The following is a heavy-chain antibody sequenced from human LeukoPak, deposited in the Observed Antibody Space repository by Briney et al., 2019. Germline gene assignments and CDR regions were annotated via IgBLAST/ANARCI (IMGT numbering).Heavy chain of an antibody. J-gene: IGHJ3*02. CDR3: ARARGTYSHDAFDI. Sequence: SETLSLTCTVSGGSISSSSYYWGWIRQPPGKGLEWIGSIYYSGSTYYNPSLKSRVTISVDTSKNQFSLKLSSVTAADTAVYYCARARGTYSHDAFDIWGQGTMVTVSS. CDR2: IYYSGST. V-gene: IGHV4-39*01. CDR1: GGSISSSSYY. D-gene: IGHD1-26*01.